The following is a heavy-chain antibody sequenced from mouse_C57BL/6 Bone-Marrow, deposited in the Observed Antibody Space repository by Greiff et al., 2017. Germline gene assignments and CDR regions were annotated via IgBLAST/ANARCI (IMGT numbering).Heavy chain of an antibody. CDR1: GFTFSSYA. CDR2: ISDGGSYT. D-gene: IGHD2-4*01. J-gene: IGHJ3*01. V-gene: IGHV5-4*01. Sequence: EVHLVESGGGLVKPGGSLQLSCAASGFTFSSYAMSWVRQTPEKRLERVATISDGGSYTYYPDNVKGRFTISRDNAKNNLYLQMSHLKSEDTAMYYCARDGRLPAWFAYWGQGTLVTGSA. CDR3: ARDGRLPAWFAY.